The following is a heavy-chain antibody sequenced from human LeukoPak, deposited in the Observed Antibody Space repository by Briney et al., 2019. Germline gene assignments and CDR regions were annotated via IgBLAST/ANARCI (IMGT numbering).Heavy chain of an antibody. CDR1: GGSISSYY. J-gene: IGHJ4*02. Sequence: PSETLSLTCTVSGGSISSYYWSWIRQPPGKGLEWIGYIYYSGSTNYNPSLKSRVTISVDASKNQLSLKLSSVTAADTAVYYCARLPFGPYFDYWGQGTLVTVSS. CDR3: ARLPFGPYFDY. D-gene: IGHD3-10*01. V-gene: IGHV4-59*01. CDR2: IYYSGST.